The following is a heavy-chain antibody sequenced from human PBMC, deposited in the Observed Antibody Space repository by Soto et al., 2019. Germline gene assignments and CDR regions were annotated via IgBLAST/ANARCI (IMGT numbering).Heavy chain of an antibody. CDR2: ISSSSSYI. Sequence: PGGSLRLSCAASGFTFSSYSMNWVRQAPGKGLEWVSSISSSSSYIYYADSVRGRFTISRDNAKNSLYLQMNSLRAEDTAVYYCARDLSKRRLGELSLFPWGQGTLVTVSS. CDR1: GFTFSSYS. D-gene: IGHD3-16*02. CDR3: ARDLSKRRLGELSLFP. V-gene: IGHV3-21*01. J-gene: IGHJ5*02.